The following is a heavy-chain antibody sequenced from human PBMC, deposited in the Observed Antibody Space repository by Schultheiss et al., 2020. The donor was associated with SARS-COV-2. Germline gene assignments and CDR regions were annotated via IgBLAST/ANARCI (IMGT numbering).Heavy chain of an antibody. CDR1: GFTFSSYA. V-gene: IGHV3-66*02. CDR3: ARDTPSWNDEDYYYGMDV. D-gene: IGHD1-1*01. J-gene: IGHJ6*02. CDR2: IYSGGRT. Sequence: GGSLRLSCAASGFTFSSYAMSWVRQAPGKGLEWVAVIYSGGRTYYADSVKGRFTISRDNSKNTLYLQMNSLRAEDTAVYYCARDTPSWNDEDYYYGMDVWGQGTTVTVSS.